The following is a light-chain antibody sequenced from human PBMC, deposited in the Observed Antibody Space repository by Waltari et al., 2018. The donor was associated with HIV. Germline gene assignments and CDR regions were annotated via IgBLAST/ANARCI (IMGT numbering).Light chain of an antibody. Sequence: LPLTPSLSTLTPTVRARVTITCRASQSISSYLNWYQQKPGKAPKLQIYAASSLQSGVPSRFSGSGSGTDFTLTISSLQPEDFATYYCQQSYSTLRLTFGPGTKVDIK. CDR3: QQSYSTLRLT. J-gene: IGKJ3*01. CDR2: AAS. CDR1: QSISSY. V-gene: IGKV1-39*01.